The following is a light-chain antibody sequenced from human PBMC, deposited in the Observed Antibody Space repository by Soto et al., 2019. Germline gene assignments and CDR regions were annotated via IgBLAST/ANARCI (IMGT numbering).Light chain of an antibody. J-gene: IGKJ1*01. CDR1: QSVSSN. Sequence: EIGMTQSPATLSVSTGERATLSCRASQSVSSNLAWYQQKPGQAPRLLIYGASTRATGIPARFSGSGSGTGFTLTISSLQSADFAVYYCQQYNDWPLWTFGQGTKVDIK. CDR3: QQYNDWPLWT. V-gene: IGKV3-15*01. CDR2: GAS.